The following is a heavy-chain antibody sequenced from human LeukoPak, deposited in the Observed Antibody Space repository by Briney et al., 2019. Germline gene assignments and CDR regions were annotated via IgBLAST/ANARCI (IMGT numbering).Heavy chain of an antibody. Sequence: AASVKVSCKASGYTFTGYYMHWVRQAPGQGLEWMGWINPNSGGTNYAQKFQGRVTMTRDTSISTAYMELSRLRSDDTAVYYCARDYWSHWYSGPNWFDPWGQGTLVTVSS. V-gene: IGHV1-2*02. CDR1: GYTFTGYY. CDR2: INPNSGGT. D-gene: IGHD1-26*01. CDR3: ARDYWSHWYSGPNWFDP. J-gene: IGHJ5*02.